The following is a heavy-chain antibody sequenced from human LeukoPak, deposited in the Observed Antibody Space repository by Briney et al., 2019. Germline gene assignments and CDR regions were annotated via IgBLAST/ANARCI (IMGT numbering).Heavy chain of an antibody. CDR1: EFTFSTYG. J-gene: IGHJ4*02. CDR3: ARKKDTFDFYDSSGLDY. CDR2: IWYDGSTK. D-gene: IGHD3-22*01. V-gene: IGHV3-33*01. Sequence: GGSLRLSCAASEFTFSTYGLHWVRQAPGKGLEWVANIWYDGSTKYYADSVKGRFTISRDNSKNTLYLQMNSLRAEDTAVYYCARKKDTFDFYDSSGLDYWGQGALVTVSS.